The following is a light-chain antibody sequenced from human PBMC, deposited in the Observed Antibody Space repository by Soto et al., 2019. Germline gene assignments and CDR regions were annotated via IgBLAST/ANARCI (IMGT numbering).Light chain of an antibody. CDR3: QQSYNTPLT. Sequence: DIQMTQSPSSLSASVGDRVTITCRASQSISSYLNWYQQKPGKAPKFLIYAASSLQSGVPSRFSGSGSGTYFTLTISSLQPEDFATYYCQQSYNTPLTFGPGTKVDIK. CDR1: QSISSY. J-gene: IGKJ3*01. CDR2: AAS. V-gene: IGKV1-39*01.